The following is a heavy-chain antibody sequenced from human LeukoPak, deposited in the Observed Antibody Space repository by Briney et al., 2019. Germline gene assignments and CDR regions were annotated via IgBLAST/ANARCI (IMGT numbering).Heavy chain of an antibody. V-gene: IGHV3-48*03. CDR1: GFIFSSYE. J-gene: IGHJ4*02. D-gene: IGHD1-26*01. CDR3: ARMRSGSYGDPYYFDY. CDR2: ISSSGSTI. Sequence: PGGSLRLSCAASGFIFSSYEMNWVRQAPGKGLEWVSYISSSGSTIYYADSVKGRFTISRDNAKNSLYLQMNSLRAEDTAVYYCARMRSGSYGDPYYFDYWGQGTLVTVSS.